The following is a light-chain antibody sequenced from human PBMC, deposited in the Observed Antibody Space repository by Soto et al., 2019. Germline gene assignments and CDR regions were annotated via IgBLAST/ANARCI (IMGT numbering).Light chain of an antibody. V-gene: IGKV1-39*01. CDR3: QQHYNTPRT. CDR2: TTS. CDR1: QPISDY. Sequence: DIQMTQSQSSLSASVGDIVTITCRTSQPISDYLNWYQQKPGKAPTLLIYTTSNLQSGVPSRFSGSGSATHFTLTISSLQPEDFATYYCQQHYNTPRTFGQGTMV. J-gene: IGKJ1*01.